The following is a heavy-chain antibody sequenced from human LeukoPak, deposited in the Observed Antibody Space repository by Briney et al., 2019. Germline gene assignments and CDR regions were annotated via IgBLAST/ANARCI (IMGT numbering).Heavy chain of an antibody. V-gene: IGHV3-30*02. D-gene: IGHD1-26*01. Sequence: GGSLRLSCAASGFTFSNYGMHWVRQAPGKRLDWVASIRYDGFNKYYPDSLKGRFTISRDNSKNTLYLQMNSLRAEDTAVYYCAKKTIVGATVDAFDIWGQGTMVIVSS. J-gene: IGHJ3*02. CDR2: IRYDGFNK. CDR1: GFTFSNYG. CDR3: AKKTIVGATVDAFDI.